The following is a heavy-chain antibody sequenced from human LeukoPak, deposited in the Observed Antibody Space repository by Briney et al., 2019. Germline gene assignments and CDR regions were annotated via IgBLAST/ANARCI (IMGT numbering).Heavy chain of an antibody. D-gene: IGHD3-3*01. CDR1: GFTFSSYG. J-gene: IGHJ4*02. CDR2: ISYDGSNK. Sequence: GGSLRLSCAASGFTFSSYGMHWVRQAPGKGLEWVAVISYDGSNKYYADSVKGRFTISRDNSKNTLYLQMNSLRAEDTAVYYCVRGHYDFWSGTFRYWGQGTLVTVSS. V-gene: IGHV3-30*03. CDR3: VRGHYDFWSGTFRY.